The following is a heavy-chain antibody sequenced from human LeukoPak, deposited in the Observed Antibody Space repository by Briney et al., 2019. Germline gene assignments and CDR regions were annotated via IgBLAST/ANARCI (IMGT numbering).Heavy chain of an antibody. CDR3: ARTYYHMDV. CDR1: GFTFSSYA. Sequence: PGGSLRLSCAASGFTFSSYAMHGVRQAPAKGLEWVAGIWYDGRNQYYADSVKGRFTISRDNSKNTLYLQMNSLRAEDTALYYCARTYYHMDVWGKGATVTVSS. J-gene: IGHJ6*03. CDR2: IWYDGRNQ. V-gene: IGHV3-33*01.